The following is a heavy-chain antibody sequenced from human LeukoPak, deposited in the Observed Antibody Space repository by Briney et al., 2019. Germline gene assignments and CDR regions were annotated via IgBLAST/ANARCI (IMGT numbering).Heavy chain of an antibody. Sequence: SVKVSCKASGYTFISYGISWVRQAPGQGLEWMGRIIPILGIANYAQKFQGRVTVTADKSTSTAYMELSSLRSEDTAVYYCAKSVGSCSGGSCTNYYYGMDVWGQGTTVTVSS. CDR3: AKSVGSCSGGSCTNYYYGMDV. CDR1: GYTFISYG. CDR2: IIPILGIA. V-gene: IGHV1-69*04. J-gene: IGHJ6*02. D-gene: IGHD2-15*01.